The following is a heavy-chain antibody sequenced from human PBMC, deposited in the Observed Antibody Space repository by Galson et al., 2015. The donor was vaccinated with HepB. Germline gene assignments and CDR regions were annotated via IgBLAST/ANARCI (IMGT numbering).Heavy chain of an antibody. CDR1: GFTVSSYS. CDR2: ISNDGSNR. D-gene: IGHD2-2*01. V-gene: IGHV3-30*03. CDR3: ARGTPIVPDY. J-gene: IGHJ4*02. Sequence: SLRLSCAASGFTVSSYSMHWVRQAPGKGLEWLAIISNDGSNRYYADSVKGRFTISKDNSKNTLYLQMNSLRAEDTAVYYCARGTPIVPDYWGQGTLVTVSS.